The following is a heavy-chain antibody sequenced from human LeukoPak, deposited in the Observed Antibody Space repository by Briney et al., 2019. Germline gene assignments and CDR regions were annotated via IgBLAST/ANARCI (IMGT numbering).Heavy chain of an antibody. Sequence: GGSLRLPCAASGFILNNHAMSWVRQAPGKGLQWISVISGSGRTIEYEDSVKGRFTISRDNSKNTLSLQMNSLRVEDTAIYYCAKNVMVKRYIDYWGQGTLVTVSS. D-gene: IGHD5-18*01. J-gene: IGHJ4*02. V-gene: IGHV3-23*01. CDR2: ISGSGRTI. CDR3: AKNVMVKRYIDY. CDR1: GFILNNHA.